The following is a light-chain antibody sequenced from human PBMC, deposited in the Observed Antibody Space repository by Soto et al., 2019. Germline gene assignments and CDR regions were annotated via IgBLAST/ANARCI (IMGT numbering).Light chain of an antibody. CDR3: TSYRSGRTRV. J-gene: IGLJ1*01. CDR2: EVS. CDR1: SSDY. Sequence: SALPQPASVSGSPGQSITISCTGTSSDYVSWFQHHPGKAPKLMIYEVSYRPSGVSNRFSGSKSGDTASLTISGLQADDEADYYCTSYRSGRTRVFGSGTKVTVL. V-gene: IGLV2-14*01.